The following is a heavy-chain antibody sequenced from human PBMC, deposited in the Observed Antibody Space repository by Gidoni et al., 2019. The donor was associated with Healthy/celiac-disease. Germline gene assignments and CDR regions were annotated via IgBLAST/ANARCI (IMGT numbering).Heavy chain of an antibody. CDR1: GFTFSSYG. Sequence: QVQLVESGGGVVQPGRSLRISCAASGFTFSSYGMHWVRQAPGKGLEWVAVISYDGRNKYYADSVKGRFTISRDNSKNTLYLQMNSLRAEDTAVYYCAKDKTSYDFWSGYPDYWGQGTLVTVSS. CDR2: ISYDGRNK. J-gene: IGHJ4*02. D-gene: IGHD3-3*01. CDR3: AKDKTSYDFWSGYPDY. V-gene: IGHV3-30*18.